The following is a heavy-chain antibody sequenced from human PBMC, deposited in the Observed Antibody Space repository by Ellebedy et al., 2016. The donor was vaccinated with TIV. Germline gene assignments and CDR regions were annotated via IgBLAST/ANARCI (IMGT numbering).Heavy chain of an antibody. J-gene: IGHJ6*02. V-gene: IGHV1-69*13. CDR3: ARWTDDTKSTVVGAYGMDV. CDR1: GGTFSSYA. Sequence: SVKVSXKASGGTFSSYAISWVRQAPGQGLEWMGGIIPIFGTANYAQKFQGRVTITADESTSTAYMELSSLRSEDTAVYYCARWTDDTKSTVVGAYGMDVWGQGTTVTVSS. CDR2: IIPIFGTA. D-gene: IGHD4-23*01.